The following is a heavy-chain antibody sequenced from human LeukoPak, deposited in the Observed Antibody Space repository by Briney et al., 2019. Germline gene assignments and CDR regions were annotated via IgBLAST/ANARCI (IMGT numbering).Heavy chain of an antibody. D-gene: IGHD3-22*01. CDR3: AKDLAYYYDSSGSDFDY. CDR2: ISGRGGST. J-gene: IGHJ4*02. Sequence: PGGSLRLSCAASGFTFSSYGMTWVRQAPGKGLEWVSAISGRGGSTYYADSVKGRFTISRDNSKNTLYLQMNSLRAEDTAVYYCAKDLAYYYDSSGSDFDYWGQGTLVTVSS. CDR1: GFTFSSYG. V-gene: IGHV3-23*01.